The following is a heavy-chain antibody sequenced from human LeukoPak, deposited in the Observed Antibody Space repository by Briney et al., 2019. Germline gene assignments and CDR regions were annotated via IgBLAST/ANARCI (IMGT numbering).Heavy chain of an antibody. V-gene: IGHV3-74*01. D-gene: IGHD1-14*01. CDR1: GFRFEDYA. CDR2: INSDGSST. Sequence: GRSLRLSCVASGFRFEDYAMHWVRQVPGKGLVWVSRINSDGSSTSYADSVKGRFTTSRDNAKNTLFLQMNSLRAEDTAVYYCARSFSPPGFDYWGQGTLVTVSS. CDR3: ARSFSPPGFDY. J-gene: IGHJ4*02.